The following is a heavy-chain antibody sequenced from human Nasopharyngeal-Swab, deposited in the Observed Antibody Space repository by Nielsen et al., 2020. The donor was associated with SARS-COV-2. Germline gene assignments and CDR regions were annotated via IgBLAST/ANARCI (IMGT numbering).Heavy chain of an antibody. J-gene: IGHJ6*02. CDR2: INPSGGST. V-gene: IGHV1-46*01. CDR1: GYTFTSYY. D-gene: IGHD1-1*01. Sequence: ASVKVSCKASGYTFTSYYMHWVRQAPGQGFEWMGIINPSGGSTSYAQKFQGRVTMTRDTSTSTVYMELSSLRSEDTAVYYCARDGELESGAGDYGMDVWGQGTTVTVSS. CDR3: ARDGELESGAGDYGMDV.